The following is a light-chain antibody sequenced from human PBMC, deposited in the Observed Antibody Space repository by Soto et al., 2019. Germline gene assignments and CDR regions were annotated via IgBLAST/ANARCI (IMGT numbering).Light chain of an antibody. V-gene: IGKV1-8*01. CDR2: SAS. Sequence: AIRMTQSPSSFSASTGDRVTISCRASQDIGPFLAWYQQKPGKAPNLLIYSASTLQSGVPSRFSGSGSGTDFTLTISSLQSEDVATYCCQQYMRDPATFGQGTRL. CDR1: QDIGPF. J-gene: IGKJ5*01. CDR3: QQYMRDPAT.